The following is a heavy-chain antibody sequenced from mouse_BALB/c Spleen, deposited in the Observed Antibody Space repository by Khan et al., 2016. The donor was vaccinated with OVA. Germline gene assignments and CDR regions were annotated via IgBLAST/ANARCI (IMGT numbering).Heavy chain of an antibody. CDR2: ISYSGVT. CDR3: ARGNYYGYYFDC. CDR1: GYSITSGYA. Sequence: EVQLQESGPGLVKLSQSLSLTCTVTGYSITSGYAWNWIRQFPGNKLEWMGYISYSGVTSYTPSLKSRISITRDTSKNQFFLQLNSVTTEDTATYYCARGNYYGYYFDCWGQGTTLTVSS. D-gene: IGHD1-1*01. J-gene: IGHJ2*01. V-gene: IGHV3-2*02.